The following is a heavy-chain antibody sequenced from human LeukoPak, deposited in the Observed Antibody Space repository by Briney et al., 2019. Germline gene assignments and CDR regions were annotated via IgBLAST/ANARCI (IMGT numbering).Heavy chain of an antibody. J-gene: IGHJ4*02. CDR3: ARTYYYDSSGYYFLDY. Sequence: GGSLRLSCAASGFTFSSYWMNWVRQAPGKGLEWVSYISSSGSTIYYADSVKGRFTISRDNAKNSLYLQMNSLRAEDTAVYYCARTYYYDSSGYYFLDYWGQGTLVTVSS. CDR2: ISSSGSTI. D-gene: IGHD3-22*01. CDR1: GFTFSSYW. V-gene: IGHV3-48*04.